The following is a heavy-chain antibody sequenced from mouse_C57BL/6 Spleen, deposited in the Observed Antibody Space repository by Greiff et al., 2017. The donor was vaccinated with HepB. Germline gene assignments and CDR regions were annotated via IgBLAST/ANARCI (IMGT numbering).Heavy chain of an antibody. D-gene: IGHD1-1*01. J-gene: IGHJ4*01. CDR3: ARPNYLTTVSDYAMDY. V-gene: IGHV5-17*01. CDR2: ISSGSSTI. Sequence: EVQLQESGGGLVKPGGSLKLSCAASGFTFSDYGMHWVRQAPEKGLEWVAYISSGSSTIYYADTVKGRFTISRDNAKNTLFLQMTSLRSEDTAMYYCARPNYLTTVSDYAMDYWGQGTSVTVSS. CDR1: GFTFSDYG.